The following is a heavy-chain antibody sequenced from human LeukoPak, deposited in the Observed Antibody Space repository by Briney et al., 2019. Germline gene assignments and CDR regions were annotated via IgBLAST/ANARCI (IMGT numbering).Heavy chain of an antibody. CDR1: GASMSNHY. J-gene: IGHJ4*02. D-gene: IGHD6-13*01. CDR2: IYDSETT. Sequence: KASETLSLTCTVSGASMSNHYWSWIRQPPGKGLEWIGYIYDSETTNYIPSLKSRVTMSVDTSKNQFFLNLSSVTAADTALYYCASRPSGSTWYGVFDYWSRGTLVTVSS. CDR3: ASRPSGSTWYGVFDY. V-gene: IGHV4-59*11.